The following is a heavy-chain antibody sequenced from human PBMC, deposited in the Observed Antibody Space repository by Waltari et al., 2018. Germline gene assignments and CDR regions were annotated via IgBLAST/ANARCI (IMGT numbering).Heavy chain of an antibody. D-gene: IGHD3-16*01. CDR1: GCTFSSSG. J-gene: IGHJ3*02. Sequence: QVQLGESGGGWVQPGGSLRLSCAASGCTFSSSGLHCVRRARGKGLEWVAFIRYDGSNKYYADSVKGRFTISRDKSKNTLYLQMNSLRAEDTAVYYCAKPEGDSSAFDIWGQGTMVTVSS. CDR2: IRYDGSNK. CDR3: AKPEGDSSAFDI. V-gene: IGHV3-30*02.